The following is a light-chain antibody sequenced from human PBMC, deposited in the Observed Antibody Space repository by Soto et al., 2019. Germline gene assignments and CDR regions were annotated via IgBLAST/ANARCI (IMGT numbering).Light chain of an antibody. Sequence: EIVMTQSPATLSVSPGGRATLSCRASQSVSSNLAWYQHKSGQAPRLLIYGASTRATGIPARFSGSGSGTEFTLTISSLQSEDFAVYYCQQYHVWQTFGQGTKVEIK. CDR3: QQYHVWQT. J-gene: IGKJ1*01. V-gene: IGKV3-15*01. CDR1: QSVSSN. CDR2: GAS.